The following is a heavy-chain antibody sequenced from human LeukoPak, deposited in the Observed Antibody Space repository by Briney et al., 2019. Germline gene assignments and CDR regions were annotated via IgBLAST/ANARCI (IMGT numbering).Heavy chain of an antibody. CDR2: ISGSGGST. J-gene: IGHJ5*02. Sequence: GGSLRLSCAASGFTFSSYAMSWVRQAPGKGLEWVSAISGSGGSTYYADSVKGRFTISRDNSKNTLYLQMNSLRAEDTAVYYCXXGDSSGWYGTGNWFDPWGQGTLVTVSS. CDR3: XXGDSSGWYGTGNWFDP. D-gene: IGHD6-19*01. V-gene: IGHV3-23*01. CDR1: GFTFSSYA.